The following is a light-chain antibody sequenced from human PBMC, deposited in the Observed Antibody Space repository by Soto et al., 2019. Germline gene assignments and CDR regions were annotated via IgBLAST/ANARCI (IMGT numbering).Light chain of an antibody. J-gene: IGKJ1*01. Sequence: DIQMTQSPSTLSGSVGDRVTITCRASQTISSWLAWYQQKPGKAPKLLIYDASSLQSGVPSTFSGSAPGTEFTLTISSLQPDDFATYYCQQYNSYPWTFGQGTKVDIK. CDR1: QTISSW. CDR3: QQYNSYPWT. V-gene: IGKV1-5*01. CDR2: DAS.